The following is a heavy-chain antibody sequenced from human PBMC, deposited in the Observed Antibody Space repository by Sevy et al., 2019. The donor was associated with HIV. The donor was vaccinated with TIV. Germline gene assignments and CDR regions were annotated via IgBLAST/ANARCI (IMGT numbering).Heavy chain of an antibody. J-gene: IGHJ4*02. CDR3: ATRWTPGY. CDR2: IRYDGSNE. D-gene: IGHD1-1*01. CDR1: GFAFSAYG. Sequence: GGSLRLSCAASGFAFSAYGMHWVRQAPGKGLEWVAFIRYDGSNEFYADSGRGRFTISRDNSNNTLFLQMNSLRADDTAVYYCATRWTPGYWGQGTLVTVSS. V-gene: IGHV3-30*02.